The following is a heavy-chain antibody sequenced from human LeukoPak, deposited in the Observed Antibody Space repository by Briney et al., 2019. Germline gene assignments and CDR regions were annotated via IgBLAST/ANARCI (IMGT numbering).Heavy chain of an antibody. J-gene: IGHJ4*02. CDR1: GFTFSSYG. V-gene: IGHV3-23*01. CDR2: ISGSGVNT. CDR3: AKVVTYYYDSSGYYYFDY. Sequence: GGTLRLSCAASGFTFSSYGMNWVRQAPGKGLEWVSAISGSGVNTYYADSVKGRFTISRDNSKNTLYLQMNSLRAEDTAVYYCAKVVTYYYDSSGYYYFDYWGQGTLVTVSS. D-gene: IGHD3-22*01.